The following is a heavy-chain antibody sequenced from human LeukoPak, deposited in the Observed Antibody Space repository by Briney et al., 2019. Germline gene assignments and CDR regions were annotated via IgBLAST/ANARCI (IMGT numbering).Heavy chain of an antibody. CDR2: ICYAHSNK. CDR1: GFTFSSYG. D-gene: IGHD3-22*01. CDR3: ARARLDSSGRFDY. J-gene: IGHJ4*02. V-gene: IGHV3-33*01. Sequence: GGSLRLSCAASGFTFSSYGMHWVLQAPGKGREGVAVICYAHSNKYYADSVTARFTISRDNSKNTQYLQMNRLRAEDTAVYYCARARLDSSGRFDYWGQGTLVTVPS.